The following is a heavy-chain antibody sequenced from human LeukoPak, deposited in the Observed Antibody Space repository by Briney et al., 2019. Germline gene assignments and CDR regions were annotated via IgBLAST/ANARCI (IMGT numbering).Heavy chain of an antibody. D-gene: IGHD6-19*01. J-gene: IGHJ4*02. CDR1: GGSISSSTYY. Sequence: PSETLSLTCTVSGGSISSSTYYWGWIRQPPGKGLEWIGSIFYSGRTYYNPSLKSRVTMSVDTSKNQFSLKLSSVTAADTAVYYCARGSWGYSSGWPFDYWGQGTLVTVSS. CDR3: ARGSWGYSSGWPFDY. V-gene: IGHV4-39*07. CDR2: IFYSGRT.